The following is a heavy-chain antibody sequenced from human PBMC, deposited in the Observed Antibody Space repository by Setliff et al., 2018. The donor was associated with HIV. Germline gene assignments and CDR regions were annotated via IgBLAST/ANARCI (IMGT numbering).Heavy chain of an antibody. CDR1: GYTFTNYW. J-gene: IGHJ4*02. V-gene: IGHV5-51*01. CDR2: VYPGDSDV. CDR3: ARHPVAGTPYYFDS. Sequence: GESLKISCKASGYTFTNYWTAWVRLMPGKGLEWMGIVYPGDSDVRYSPPFQGHVSTSVDKSITTAYLQWSSLQASDTAIYYCARHPVAGTPYYFDSWGQGTLVTVSS. D-gene: IGHD6-19*01.